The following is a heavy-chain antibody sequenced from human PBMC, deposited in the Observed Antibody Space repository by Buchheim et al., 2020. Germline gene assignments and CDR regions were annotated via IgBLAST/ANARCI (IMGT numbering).Heavy chain of an antibody. D-gene: IGHD3-10*01. V-gene: IGHV1-69*09. CDR2: IIPILGIA. Sequence: QVQLVQSGAEVKKPGSSVKVSCKASGGTFSSYTISWVRQAPGQGLEWMGRIIPILGIANYAQKFQGRVTITADKYTSTAYMGLSSLRSEDTAVYYCASPNLWFGGGGYYFDYWGQGTL. J-gene: IGHJ4*02. CDR1: GGTFSSYT. CDR3: ASPNLWFGGGGYYFDY.